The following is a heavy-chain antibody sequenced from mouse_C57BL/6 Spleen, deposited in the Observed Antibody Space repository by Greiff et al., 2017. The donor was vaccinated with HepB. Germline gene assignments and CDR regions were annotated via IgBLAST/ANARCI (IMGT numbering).Heavy chain of an antibody. D-gene: IGHD2-2*01. CDR1: GYTFTDYN. J-gene: IGHJ2*01. CDR3: ARKSLLWLRRGGFDY. V-gene: IGHV1-18*01. Sequence: EVQLQQSGPELVKPGASVKIPCKASGYTFTDYNMDWVKQSHGKSLEWIGDINPNNGGTIYNQKFKGKATLTVDKSSSTAYMELRSLTSEDTAVYYGARKSLLWLRRGGFDYWGQGTTLTVSS. CDR2: INPNNGGT.